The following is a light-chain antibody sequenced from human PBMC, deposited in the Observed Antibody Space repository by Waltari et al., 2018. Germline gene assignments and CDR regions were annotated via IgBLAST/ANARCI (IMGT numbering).Light chain of an antibody. V-gene: IGKV3-11*01. CDR2: DAY. J-gene: IGKJ1*01. Sequence: EIVLTQSPATLSLSPGERATLSCRASQSLGSYLAWYQQKPGLPPRLLIYDAYKSATGIPARFSGSRSGTDFTLTISCLEPEDFAVYFFQHRANSWTFGQGTTVEIK. CDR3: QHRANSWT. CDR1: QSLGSY.